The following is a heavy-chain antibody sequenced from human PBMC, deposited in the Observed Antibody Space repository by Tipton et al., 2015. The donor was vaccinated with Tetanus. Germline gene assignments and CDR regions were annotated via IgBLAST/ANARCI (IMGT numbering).Heavy chain of an antibody. D-gene: IGHD4-11*01. CDR2: IKEDGSEK. J-gene: IGHJ4*02. CDR3: ARGTVRDY. Sequence: SLRLSCAASGFAFSDYYMSWVRQAPGKGLEWVANIKEDGSEKYYVDSVKGRITISRDNAKNSVYLQMNSLRVEDTAVYYCARGTVRDYWGQGTLVTVSS. CDR1: GFAFSDYY. V-gene: IGHV3-7*01.